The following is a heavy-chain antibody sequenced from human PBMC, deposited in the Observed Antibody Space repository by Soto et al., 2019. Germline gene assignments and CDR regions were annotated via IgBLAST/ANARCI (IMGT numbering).Heavy chain of an antibody. CDR1: GASISSGGYS. CDR2: IYHSGST. D-gene: IGHD4-17*01. Sequence: QLQLQESGSGLVKPSQTLSLTCAVSGASISSGGYSWNWIRQPPRKILEWNGYIYHSGSTYYNPSLKCRVTITVERSKNQFSLKLSSVTAADTAVYYWARASTTGTPLDYWGQGTMGTVSS. CDR3: ARASTTGTPLDY. J-gene: IGHJ4*02. V-gene: IGHV4-30-2*01.